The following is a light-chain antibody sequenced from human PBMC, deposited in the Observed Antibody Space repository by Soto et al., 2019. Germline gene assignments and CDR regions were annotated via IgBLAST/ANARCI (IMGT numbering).Light chain of an antibody. CDR2: GAS. CDR3: QQYDSSPQFALT. Sequence: EIVLTQSPGTLSLSPGERATLSCRASQSVSISYLAWYQQRPGQAPRLLIYGASSRATGIPDRFSGSGSGTDFTLTINRLEPEDFAVYYCQQYDSSPQFALTFGGGTKVDIX. J-gene: IGKJ4*01. V-gene: IGKV3-20*01. CDR1: QSVSISY.